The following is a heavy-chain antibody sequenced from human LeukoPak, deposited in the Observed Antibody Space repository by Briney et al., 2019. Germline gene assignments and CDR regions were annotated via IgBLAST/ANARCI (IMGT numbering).Heavy chain of an antibody. V-gene: IGHV4-38-2*02. D-gene: IGHD3-9*01. CDR1: GYSISSGYY. CDR2: IYHSGST. CDR3: ARELRYFDSKGDY. J-gene: IGHJ4*02. Sequence: PSETLSLTCTVSGYSISSGYYWGWIRQPPGKGLEWIGSIYHSGSTYYNPSLKSRVTISVDTSKNQFSLKLSSVTAADTAVYYCARELRYFDSKGDYWGQGTLVTVSS.